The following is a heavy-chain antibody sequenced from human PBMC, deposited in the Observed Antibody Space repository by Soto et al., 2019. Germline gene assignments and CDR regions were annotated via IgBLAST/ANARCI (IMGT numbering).Heavy chain of an antibody. CDR3: ARDLSSCGGDCAADY. CDR2: IYSDGTT. Sequence: GGSLRLSCAASGFTFSSYAMSWVRQAPGKGLEWVSVIYSDGTTHYADSVKGRFTISRHNSKNTVNLQMDNLRAEDTAVYYCARDLSSCGGDCAADYWGQGTLVTVSS. V-gene: IGHV3-53*04. J-gene: IGHJ4*02. D-gene: IGHD2-21*02. CDR1: GFTFSSYA.